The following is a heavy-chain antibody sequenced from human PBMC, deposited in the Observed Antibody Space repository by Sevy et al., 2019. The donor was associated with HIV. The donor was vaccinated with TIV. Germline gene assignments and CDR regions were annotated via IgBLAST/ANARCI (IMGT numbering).Heavy chain of an antibody. CDR3: ARQGGIVDRAFDY. V-gene: IGHV4-39*01. J-gene: IGHJ4*02. D-gene: IGHD2-21*01. CDR1: GVSMSSSSYD. CDR2: MYHSGRS. Sequence: SETLSLTCTVSGVSMSSSSYDWGWVRQPPGTVLEWIGTMYHSGRSYYNPSLKSRVTIYVDTSKNQFSLKLSSVTAADTAVYYCARQGGIVDRAFDYWGQGTLVTVSS.